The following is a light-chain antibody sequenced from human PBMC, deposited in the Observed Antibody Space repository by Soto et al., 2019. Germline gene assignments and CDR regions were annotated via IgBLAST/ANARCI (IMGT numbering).Light chain of an antibody. Sequence: QSVLTQPPSVSGAPGQRVTISCTGTSSNIGAGYDVHWYQHLPGTAPKLLIYGNSDRPSGVPDRFSGSKSGTSASLAITGLQAEDEADYSCQSYDTSLSGAVFGRGTKLTVL. CDR3: QSYDTSLSGAV. CDR1: SSNIGAGYD. CDR2: GNS. J-gene: IGLJ2*01. V-gene: IGLV1-40*01.